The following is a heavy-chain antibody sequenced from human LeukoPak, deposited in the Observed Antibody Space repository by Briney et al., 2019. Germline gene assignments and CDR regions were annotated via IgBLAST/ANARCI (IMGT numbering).Heavy chain of an antibody. V-gene: IGHV3-20*04. CDR3: ARAPITSPFYFDY. CDR1: GFAFDEHG. Sequence: GGSLRLSCTASGFAFDEHGMSWVRQVPGKGLEWVSGINWSGGSTDYADPLRGRFTISRDNAKNSLYLQMDSLRAEDTALYYCARAPITSPFYFDYWGQGTLVTVAS. J-gene: IGHJ4*02. CDR2: INWSGGST. D-gene: IGHD2-2*01.